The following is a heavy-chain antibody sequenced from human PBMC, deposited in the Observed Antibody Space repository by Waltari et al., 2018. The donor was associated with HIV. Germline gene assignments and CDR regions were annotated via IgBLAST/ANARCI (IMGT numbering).Heavy chain of an antibody. CDR1: GGSISSYY. D-gene: IGHD3-3*01. CDR3: ARAIELEWLAAYDY. Sequence: QVQLQESGPGLVKPSETLSLTCTVSGGSISSYYWSWIRQPPGKGLEWIGYIYYSGSTNYNPSLKSRVTIAVDTSKNQFSLKLSSVTAADTAVYYCARAIELEWLAAYDYWGQGTLVTVSS. J-gene: IGHJ4*02. V-gene: IGHV4-59*01. CDR2: IYYSGST.